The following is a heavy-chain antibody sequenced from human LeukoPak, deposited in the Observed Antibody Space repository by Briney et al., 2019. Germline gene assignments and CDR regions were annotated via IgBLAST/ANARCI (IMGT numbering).Heavy chain of an antibody. J-gene: IGHJ4*02. Sequence: PSETLSLTCAVYGGSFSGYYWSWIRQPPGKGLEWIGEINHSGSTNYNPSLKSRVTISVDTSKNQSSLKLSSVTAADTAVYYCARAPTLYCSGGSCYFDYWGQGTLVTVSS. D-gene: IGHD2-15*01. CDR3: ARAPTLYCSGGSCYFDY. CDR1: GGSFSGYY. CDR2: INHSGST. V-gene: IGHV4-34*01.